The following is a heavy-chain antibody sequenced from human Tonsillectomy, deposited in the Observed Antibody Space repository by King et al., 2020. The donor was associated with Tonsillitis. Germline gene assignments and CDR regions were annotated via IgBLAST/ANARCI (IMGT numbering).Heavy chain of an antibody. CDR2: IYTNEST. CDR1: GGSLSSGSYY. J-gene: IGHJ4*02. V-gene: IGHV4-61*02. Sequence: VQLQESGPRLVKPSQTLSLTCTVSGGSLSSGSYYWNWIRQPAGKGLEWIGRIYTNESTNYNPSLKSRVTISVDTSKNQFSLKLSSVTAADTAVYYCASTTIFGVVSIWGQGTLVTASS. CDR3: ASTTIFGVVSI. D-gene: IGHD3-3*01.